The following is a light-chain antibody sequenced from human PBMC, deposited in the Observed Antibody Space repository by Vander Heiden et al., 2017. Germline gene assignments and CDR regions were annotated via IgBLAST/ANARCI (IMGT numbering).Light chain of an antibody. CDR1: QGIGSS. V-gene: IGKV1-9*01. CDR3: QQVNTDSFT. CDR2: DAS. J-gene: IGKJ3*01. Sequence: IQLTQSPSFLSAFVGDSVTITCRASQGIGSSLAWYRQKPGKAPKILIFDASTLQSGVPSRFSCSGSGTVFTLSISSLQPDDFATYYCQQVNTDSFTFGPGTTVDIK.